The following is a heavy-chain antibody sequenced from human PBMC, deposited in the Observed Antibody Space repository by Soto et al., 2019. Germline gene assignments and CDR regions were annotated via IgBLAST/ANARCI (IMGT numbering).Heavy chain of an antibody. CDR1: GGSISSGDYY. Sequence: QVQLQESGPGLVKPSQTLSLTCTVSGGSISSGDYYWSWIRQPPGKGLEWIGYIYYSGSTYYNPALKSPVTITVDTSKNQFSLKLSSVTAADTAVYYCARDHYDFWSGYSRYFDYWGQGTLVTVSS. J-gene: IGHJ4*02. CDR3: ARDHYDFWSGYSRYFDY. V-gene: IGHV4-30-4*01. D-gene: IGHD3-3*01. CDR2: IYYSGST.